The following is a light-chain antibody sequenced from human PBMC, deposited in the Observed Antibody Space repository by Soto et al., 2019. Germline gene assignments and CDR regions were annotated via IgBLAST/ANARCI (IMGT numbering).Light chain of an antibody. Sequence: QLVLTQPPSVSGAPGRRVTISCPGSSSTIGAGYDVHWYQQLPGTAPKLLIYGNSNRPSGVPDRFSGSKSGTSASLAITGLQAEDEADYYCQSYDSSLSGSYVVFGGGTKVTVL. CDR1: SSTIGAGYD. J-gene: IGLJ2*01. CDR2: GNS. CDR3: QSYDSSLSGSYVV. V-gene: IGLV1-40*01.